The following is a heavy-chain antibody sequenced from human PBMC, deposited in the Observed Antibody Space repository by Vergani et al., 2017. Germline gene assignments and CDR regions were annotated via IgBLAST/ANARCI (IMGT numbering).Heavy chain of an antibody. J-gene: IGHJ1*01. V-gene: IGHV3-30*03. Sequence: QVQLVESGGGVVQPGRSLRLSCAASGFTFSSYGMHWVRQAPGKGLEWVAVISYDGSNKYYADSVKGRFTISRDNSKNTLYLQMNSLRAEDTAVYYCARALTTGSLYFQHWGQGTLVTVSS. CDR1: GFTFSSYG. CDR3: ARALTTGSLYFQH. D-gene: IGHD2/OR15-2a*01. CDR2: ISYDGSNK.